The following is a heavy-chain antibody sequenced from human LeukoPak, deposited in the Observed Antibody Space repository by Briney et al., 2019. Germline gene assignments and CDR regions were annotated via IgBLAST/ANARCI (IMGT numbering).Heavy chain of an antibody. CDR1: GFTFSSYA. CDR3: ASGEGNLWTTASFDY. CDR2: ISGSGGST. V-gene: IGHV3-23*01. J-gene: IGHJ4*02. D-gene: IGHD2-21*01. Sequence: PGGSLRLSCAASGFTFSSYAMSWVRQAPGKGLEWVSAISGSGGSTYYADSVKGRFTISRDNSKNTLYLQMNSLRAEDTAVYYCASGEGNLWTTASFDYWGQGTLVTVSS.